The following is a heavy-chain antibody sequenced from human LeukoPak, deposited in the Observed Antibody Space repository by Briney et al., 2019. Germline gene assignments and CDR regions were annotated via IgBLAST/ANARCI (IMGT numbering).Heavy chain of an antibody. Sequence: PSETLSLTCAVYGGSFSGYYWSWIRQPPGKGLEWIGEINHSGSTNYNPSLKSRVTISVDTSRNQFSLKLSSVTAADTAVYYCARGHRIAARPPGFDPWGQGTLVTVSS. D-gene: IGHD6-6*01. J-gene: IGHJ5*02. V-gene: IGHV4-34*01. CDR2: INHSGST. CDR3: ARGHRIAARPPGFDP. CDR1: GGSFSGYY.